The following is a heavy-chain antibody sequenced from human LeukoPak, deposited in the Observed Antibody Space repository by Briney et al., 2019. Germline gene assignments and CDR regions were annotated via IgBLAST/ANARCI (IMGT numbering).Heavy chain of an antibody. CDR1: GFAFSTYW. V-gene: IGHV3-74*01. CDR3: ATGGRYYLDN. CDR2: MNNDGRST. Sequence: PGGSLRLSCAASGFAFSTYWMHWVRQAPGEGLVWVSRMNNDGRSTNYADSVKGRFTMSRDNAKNTLYLQMNGLRAEDTAVYYCATGGRYYLDNWGQGTLVTVSS. J-gene: IGHJ4*02.